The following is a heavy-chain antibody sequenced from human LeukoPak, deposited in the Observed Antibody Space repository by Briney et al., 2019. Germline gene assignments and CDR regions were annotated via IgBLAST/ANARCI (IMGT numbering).Heavy chain of an antibody. D-gene: IGHD5-12*01. Sequence: PSETLSLTCAVYGGSSSGYYWSWIRQPPGKGLEWIGEINHSGSTNYNPSLKSRVTISVDTSKNQFSLKLSSVTAADTAVYYCARGRRWLRFGKYNWFDPWGQGTLVTVSS. V-gene: IGHV4-34*01. CDR2: INHSGST. CDR3: ARGRRWLRFGKYNWFDP. J-gene: IGHJ5*02. CDR1: GGSSSGYY.